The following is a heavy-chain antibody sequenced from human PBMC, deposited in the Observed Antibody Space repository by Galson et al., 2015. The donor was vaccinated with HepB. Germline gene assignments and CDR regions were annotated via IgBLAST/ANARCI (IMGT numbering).Heavy chain of an antibody. CDR1: GFSFSGYA. D-gene: IGHD3-10*01. Sequence: SLRLSCAASGFSFSGYAMHWVRQAPGKGLEWVAFISYDGDYKYYADSVNGRFTISRDNSKNTLYLQMNNLRTEDTAVYYCARDTGSRSHSPDYWGQGTLVTVSS. J-gene: IGHJ4*02. CDR3: ARDTGSRSHSPDY. CDR2: ISYDGDYK. V-gene: IGHV3-30*04.